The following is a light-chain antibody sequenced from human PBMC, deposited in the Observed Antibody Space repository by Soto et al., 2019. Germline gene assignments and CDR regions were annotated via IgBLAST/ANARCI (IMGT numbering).Light chain of an antibody. Sequence: QSVLTQPPSVSGAPGQRVTISCTGTSSNGGAGYDVHWYQQLPGTAPKLLIYGNNNRPSGVPDRFSGSRSGTSASLAITGLQAEDEADYYCQSSDSSLSGDVFGTGTQLTVL. CDR2: GNN. CDR3: QSSDSSLSGDV. V-gene: IGLV1-40*01. J-gene: IGLJ1*01. CDR1: SSNGGAGYD.